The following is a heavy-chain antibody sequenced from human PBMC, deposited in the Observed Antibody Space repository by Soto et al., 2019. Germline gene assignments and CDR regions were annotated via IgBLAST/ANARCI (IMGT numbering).Heavy chain of an antibody. CDR1: GFTLSAYW. Sequence: EVHLEESGGDLVQPGGSLRLFCAASGFTLSAYWMTWVRQAPGKGLEWVANINRDGSKKSYLDSVRGRFTISRDNVGNSLYLQMDSLRADDTALYYCARDVSPGSSSLYLDAFDIWGQGTMVTVS. CDR2: INRDGSKK. D-gene: IGHD6-13*01. J-gene: IGHJ3*02. V-gene: IGHV3-7*05. CDR3: ARDVSPGSSSLYLDAFDI.